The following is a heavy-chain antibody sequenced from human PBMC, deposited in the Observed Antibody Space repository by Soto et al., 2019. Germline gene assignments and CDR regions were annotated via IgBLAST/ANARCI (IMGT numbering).Heavy chain of an antibody. V-gene: IGHV4-34*01. Sequence: SETLSLTCAVYGGSFSGYYWSWIRQPPGKGLEWIGEINHSGSTNYNPSLKSRVTISVDTSKNQFSLKLSSVTAADTAVYYCARVLVGRYRTRAFDYWGQGTLVTVSS. CDR2: INHSGST. CDR3: ARVLVGRYRTRAFDY. J-gene: IGHJ4*02. CDR1: GGSFSGYY. D-gene: IGHD3-16*02.